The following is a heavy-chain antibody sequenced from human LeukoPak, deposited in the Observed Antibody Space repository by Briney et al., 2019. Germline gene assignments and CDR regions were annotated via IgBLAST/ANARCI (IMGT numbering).Heavy chain of an antibody. CDR1: GYTFTGYY. Sequence: GASVKVSCKASGYTFTGYYMHWVRQAPGQGLEWMGWINPNSGGTNYAQKFQGRVTMTRDTSISTAYMELSRLRSDDTAVYYCASPTYGSGSYRPEFDYWGQGTLVTVSS. J-gene: IGHJ4*02. CDR2: INPNSGGT. V-gene: IGHV1-2*02. CDR3: ASPTYGSGSYRPEFDY. D-gene: IGHD3-10*01.